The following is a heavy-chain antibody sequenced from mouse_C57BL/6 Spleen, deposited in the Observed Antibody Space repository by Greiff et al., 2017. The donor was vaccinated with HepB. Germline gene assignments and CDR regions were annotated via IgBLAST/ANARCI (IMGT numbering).Heavy chain of an antibody. CDR3: ARSGGYWYFDV. CDR2: IDPSDSVT. CDR1: GYTFTSYW. Sequence: QVQLQQPGAELVRPGSSVKLSCKASGYTFTSYWMHWVKQRPIQSLEWIGNIDPSDSVTHYNQKFKDKATLTVDKSSSTAYMQLSSLTSEDSAVYYCARSGGYWYFDVWGTGTTVTVSS. V-gene: IGHV1-52*01. J-gene: IGHJ1*03. D-gene: IGHD3-1*01.